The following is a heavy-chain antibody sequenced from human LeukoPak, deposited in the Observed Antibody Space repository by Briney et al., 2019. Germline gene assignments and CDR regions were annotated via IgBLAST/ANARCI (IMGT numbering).Heavy chain of an antibody. CDR3: AKDRETTASGTFDF. J-gene: IGHJ4*02. D-gene: IGHD6-13*01. V-gene: IGHV3-30*18. CDR2: ISEDGINK. Sequence: GRSLRLSCAASGFTFSNYGMHCVRQAPGKGLEWVAGISEDGINKYYADSVKARFTISRDNSNNTLILQMNNLRADDTAVYYCAKDRETTASGTFDFCGEGALVTVSS. CDR1: GFTFSNYG.